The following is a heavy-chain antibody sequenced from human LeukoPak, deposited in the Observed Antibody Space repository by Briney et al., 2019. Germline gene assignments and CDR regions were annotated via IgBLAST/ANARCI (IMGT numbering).Heavy chain of an antibody. CDR1: GGSISSGGYY. D-gene: IGHD3-3*01. J-gene: IGHJ5*02. CDR3: ARDVGDFWSGRDWFDP. CDR2: IYYSGST. Sequence: SETLSLTCTVSGGSISSGGYYWSWIRQHPGKGLEWIGYIYYSGSTYYNPSLKSRVTISVDTSKNQFSLKLSSVTAADTAVYYCARDVGDFWSGRDWFDPWGQGTLVTVSS. V-gene: IGHV4-31*03.